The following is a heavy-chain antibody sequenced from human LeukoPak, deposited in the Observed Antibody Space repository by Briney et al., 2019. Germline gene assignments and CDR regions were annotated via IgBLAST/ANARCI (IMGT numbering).Heavy chain of an antibody. CDR1: GGSISNSNYY. D-gene: IGHD6-13*01. CDR3: ARREYSSRWYYFDY. J-gene: IGHJ4*02. V-gene: IGHV4-39*01. Sequence: SETLSLTCTVSGGSISNSNYYWGWLCQPPGKGLEWIGSIYYSGSIYYNPSLKSRVTISVDTSENQFSLKLSSVTAADTAVYYCARREYSSRWYYFDYWGQGTLVTVSS. CDR2: IYYSGSI.